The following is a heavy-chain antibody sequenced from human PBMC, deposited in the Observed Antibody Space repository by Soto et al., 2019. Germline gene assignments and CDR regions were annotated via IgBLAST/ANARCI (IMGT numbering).Heavy chain of an antibody. V-gene: IGHV1-8*01. D-gene: IGHD6-13*01. Sequence: GASVKVSCKASGYTFTSYDINWVRQATGQGLEWMGWMNPNSGNTSYAQKFQGRVTMTRNTSIRTAYMELSSLRSEDTAVYYCASGDSSSWYLYCGQLTLVPVSA. CDR2: MNPNSGNT. CDR1: GYTFTSYD. J-gene: IGHJ4*02. CDR3: ASGDSSSWYLY.